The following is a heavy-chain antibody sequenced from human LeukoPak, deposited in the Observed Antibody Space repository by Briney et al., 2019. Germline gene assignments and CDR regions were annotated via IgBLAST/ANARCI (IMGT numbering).Heavy chain of an antibody. CDR2: ISSSGGGSTI. D-gene: IGHD6-19*01. Sequence: PGGSLRLSCEASGFAFSSYEMNWVRQAPGKGLEWVSYISSSGGGSTIYYTDSVKGRFTISRDNAKNSLYLQMNSLRAEDTGIYYCARGCSSGWCLDYWGQGTLVTVSS. V-gene: IGHV3-48*03. CDR3: ARGCSSGWCLDY. J-gene: IGHJ4*02. CDR1: GFAFSSYE.